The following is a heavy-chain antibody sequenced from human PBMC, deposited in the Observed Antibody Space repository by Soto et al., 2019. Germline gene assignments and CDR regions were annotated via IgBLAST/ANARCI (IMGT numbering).Heavy chain of an antibody. V-gene: IGHV1-69*01. D-gene: IGHD3-10*01. CDR2: IIPIFGTA. J-gene: IGHJ4*02. Sequence: QVQLVQSGAEVKKPGSSVKVSCKASGGTFSSYAISWVRQAPGQGLEWMGGIIPIFGTANYAQKFQGRVTSTADESTSTAYMELRSLRSEDRAVYYCARGRSDYYGSGSYAAEFDYWGQGTLVTVSS. CDR3: ARGRSDYYGSGSYAAEFDY. CDR1: GGTFSSYA.